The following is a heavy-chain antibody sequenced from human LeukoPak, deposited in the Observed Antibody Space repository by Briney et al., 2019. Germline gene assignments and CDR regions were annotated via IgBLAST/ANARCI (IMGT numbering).Heavy chain of an antibody. J-gene: IGHJ4*02. Sequence: LVNVSCKASRGTFSSYAISWVRQAPGQGLEWMGGIIPIFGTANYAQKFQGRVTITTDESTSTAYMELSSLRSEDTAVYYCARGTLVVQAAIGGGYHFDYWGQGTLVTVSS. CDR1: RGTFSSYA. V-gene: IGHV1-69*05. D-gene: IGHD2-2*02. CDR3: ARGTLVVQAAIGGGYHFDY. CDR2: IIPIFGTA.